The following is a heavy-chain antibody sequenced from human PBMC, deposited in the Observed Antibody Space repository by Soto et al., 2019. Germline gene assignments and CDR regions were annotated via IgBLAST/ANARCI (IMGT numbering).Heavy chain of an antibody. CDR3: SSHLGLVLAAPKLDY. CDR2: IYYSGST. CDR1: GGSISNDY. D-gene: IGHD6-25*01. Sequence: SSETLSLTCTVSGGSISNDYWTWIRQPPGKALEWIGYIYYSGSTNFNPSLKSRITISVDTSKNQFSLKLSSVPAADTAIYYCSSHLGLVLAAPKLDYRGQRTLVPVSS. J-gene: IGHJ4*02. V-gene: IGHV4-59*08.